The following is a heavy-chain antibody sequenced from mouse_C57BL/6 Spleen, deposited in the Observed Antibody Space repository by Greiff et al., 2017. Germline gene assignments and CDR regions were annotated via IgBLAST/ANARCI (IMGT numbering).Heavy chain of an antibody. D-gene: IGHD3-2*02. CDR1: GYAFSSSW. J-gene: IGHJ2*01. Sequence: QVRLQQSGPELVKPGASVKISCKASGYAFSSSWMNWVKQRPGKGLEWIGRIYPGDGDTNYNGKFKGKATLTADKSSSTAYMQLSSLTSEDSAVYFCARRGDSSGYEYWGQGTTLTVSS. CDR2: IYPGDGDT. V-gene: IGHV1-82*01. CDR3: ARRGDSSGYEY.